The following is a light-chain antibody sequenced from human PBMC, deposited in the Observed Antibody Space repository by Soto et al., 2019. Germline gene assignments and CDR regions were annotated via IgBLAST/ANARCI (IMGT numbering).Light chain of an antibody. CDR3: QQLNSYPWT. CDR2: SAS. CDR1: QVISSY. J-gene: IGKJ1*01. V-gene: IGKV1-9*01. Sequence: IQLTLSPSSLSASVGDRVTITCRASQVISSYLAWYQQKPGKAPKLLIYSASTLQSGVPSRFSGSGSGTDFTLTVSSLQPEDFASYYCQQLNSYPWTFGQGTKVEIK.